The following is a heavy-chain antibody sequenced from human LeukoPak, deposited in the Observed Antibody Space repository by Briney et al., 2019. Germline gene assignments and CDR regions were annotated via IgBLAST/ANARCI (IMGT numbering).Heavy chain of an antibody. V-gene: IGHV1-2*02. Sequence: ASVKVSCKASGYTFTGYYMHWVRQAPGQGLEWMGWINPNSGSTNYAQKFQGRVTMTRDTSISTAYMELSRLRSDDTAVYYCARAYPLRFLEWLSPPLVWGKGTTVTVSS. CDR2: INPNSGST. CDR1: GYTFTGYY. D-gene: IGHD3-3*01. J-gene: IGHJ6*04. CDR3: ARAYPLRFLEWLSPPLV.